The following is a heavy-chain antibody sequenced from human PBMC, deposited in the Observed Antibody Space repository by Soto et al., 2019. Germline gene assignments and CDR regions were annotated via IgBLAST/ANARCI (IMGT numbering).Heavy chain of an antibody. CDR3: ARIPVDTYMLYWSDH. V-gene: IGHV4-61*08. D-gene: IGHD3-16*01. J-gene: IGHJ5*02. CDR2: VYFSGST. Sequence: PXETLSLNRSVSGYSVSSGDYYWSWIRQPPGKGLEWIGHVYFSGSTNYIPSLKSRLTMSVDTAKNQFSLKLNSVTAADTAVYYCARIPVDTYMLYWSDHWGQGTQVTVSS. CDR1: GYSVSSGDYY.